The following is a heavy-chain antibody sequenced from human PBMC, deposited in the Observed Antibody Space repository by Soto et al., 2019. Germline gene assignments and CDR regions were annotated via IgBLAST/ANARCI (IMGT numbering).Heavy chain of an antibody. Sequence: PGGSLRLSCAASGFTFSDYYMSWIRQAPGKGLEWVSYISSSSSYTNYADSVKGRFTISRDNAKNSLYLQMNSLRAEDTAVYYCARTHGSGTYSPYYFDYWGQGTLVTVS. D-gene: IGHD3-10*01. CDR1: GFTFSDYY. CDR2: ISSSSSYT. J-gene: IGHJ4*02. V-gene: IGHV3-11*03. CDR3: ARTHGSGTYSPYYFDY.